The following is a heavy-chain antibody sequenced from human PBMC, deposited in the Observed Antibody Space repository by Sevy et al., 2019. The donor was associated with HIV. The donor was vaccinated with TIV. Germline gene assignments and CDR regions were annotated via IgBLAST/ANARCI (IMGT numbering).Heavy chain of an antibody. CDR2: ISYDGSNK. J-gene: IGHJ6*02. CDR1: GFTFSNYG. Sequence: GGSLRLSCAASGFTFSNYGMHWVRQAPGEGLEWVAVISYDGSNKFYGGSVKGRFTISRDTSKSTLYLQMNSLRVEDTAVYHCAKDFTGYNGMDVWGQGTMVTVSS. D-gene: IGHD3-9*01. CDR3: AKDFTGYNGMDV. V-gene: IGHV3-30*18.